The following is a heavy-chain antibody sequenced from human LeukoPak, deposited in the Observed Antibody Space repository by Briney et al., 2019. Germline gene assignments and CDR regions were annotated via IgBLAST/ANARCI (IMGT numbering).Heavy chain of an antibody. D-gene: IGHD4-17*01. J-gene: IGHJ4*02. V-gene: IGHV3-21*01. CDR3: AKTITYGDYGTYYFDY. CDR1: GFTFSSYS. CDR2: ISSSSSYI. Sequence: PGGSLRLSCAASGFTFSSYSMNWVRQAPGKGLEWVSSISSSSSYIYYADSVKGRFTISRDNSKNTLYLQMNSLRAEDTAVYYCAKTITYGDYGTYYFDYWGQGTLVTVSS.